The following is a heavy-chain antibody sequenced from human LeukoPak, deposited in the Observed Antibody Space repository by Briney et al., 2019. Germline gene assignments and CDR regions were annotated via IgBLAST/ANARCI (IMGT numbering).Heavy chain of an antibody. V-gene: IGHV4-34*01. CDR1: GGSFSGYY. D-gene: IGHD3-22*01. CDR3: ARGDYYDSSGYYYH. CDR2: INHSGST. Sequence: PSETLSLTCAVYGGSFSGYYWSWIRQPPGKGLEWIREINHSGSTNYNPSLKSRVTISVDTSKNQFSLKLSSVTAADTAVYYCARGDYYDSSGYYYHWGQGTLVTVSS. J-gene: IGHJ5*02.